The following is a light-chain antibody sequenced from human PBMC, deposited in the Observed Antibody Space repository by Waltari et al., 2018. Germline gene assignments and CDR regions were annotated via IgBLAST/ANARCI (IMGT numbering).Light chain of an antibody. CDR2: EVS. CDR3: SSYTSSTTLVV. Sequence: QSALTQPASVSGSPGQSITISCTGTSSDIGGYNPVSWYQQHPGKAPKLMIYEVSNRPSGVSNRFSGSKSANTASLTISGLQAEDEADYYCSSYTSSTTLVVFGGGTKLTVL. J-gene: IGLJ2*01. CDR1: SSDIGGYNP. V-gene: IGLV2-14*01.